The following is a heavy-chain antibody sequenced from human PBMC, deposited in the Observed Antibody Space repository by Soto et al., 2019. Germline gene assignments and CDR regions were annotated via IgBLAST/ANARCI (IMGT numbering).Heavy chain of an antibody. V-gene: IGHV3-23*01. Sequence: PGGSLRLSCAVSGFSSSSYAMAWVRQAPGKGLEWVSAISGSGGNTYYADSAKGRFTISRDNSKNTLYLQMNSLRAEDTAVYYSARDPSYDFWSEFDYWGQGLLVTVSS. J-gene: IGHJ4*02. CDR3: ARDPSYDFWSEFDY. D-gene: IGHD3-3*01. CDR2: ISGSGGNT. CDR1: GFSSSSYA.